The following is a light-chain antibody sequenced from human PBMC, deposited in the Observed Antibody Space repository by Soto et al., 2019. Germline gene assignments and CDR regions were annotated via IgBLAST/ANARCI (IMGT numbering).Light chain of an antibody. CDR1: QSITDF. CDR2: DAS. CDR3: QQRSNWPPWT. Sequence: EIVLTQSPATLSLSPGERATLSCRASQSITDFLAWYQQKPGQAPRLLIYDASNRATGIPARFSGSGSGTDFTPTISSLEPEDFAVYYCQQRSNWPPWTFGQGTKVDIK. V-gene: IGKV3-11*01. J-gene: IGKJ1*01.